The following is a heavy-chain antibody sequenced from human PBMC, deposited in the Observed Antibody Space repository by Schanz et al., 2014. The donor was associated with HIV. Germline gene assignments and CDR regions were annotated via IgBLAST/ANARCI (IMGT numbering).Heavy chain of an antibody. V-gene: IGHV3-30*18. J-gene: IGHJ3*02. Sequence: QVQLVESGGGVVQPGRSLRLSCSASGFTFSTKGMHWVRQAPGKGLEWAAVISYDGSNKYYADSVKGRFTISRDNSKNTLYLQMNSLRAEDTAVYYCAKDPTYGDYGGDAFDIWGQGTMVTVSS. D-gene: IGHD4-17*01. CDR3: AKDPTYGDYGGDAFDI. CDR1: GFTFSTKG. CDR2: ISYDGSNK.